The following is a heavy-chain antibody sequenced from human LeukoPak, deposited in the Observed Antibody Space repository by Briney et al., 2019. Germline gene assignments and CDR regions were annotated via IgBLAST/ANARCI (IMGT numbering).Heavy chain of an antibody. CDR1: GFTFSSYS. J-gene: IGHJ4*02. V-gene: IGHV3-21*01. CDR2: ISSSSNYI. Sequence: PGESLRLSCAASGFTFSSYSMNWVRQAPGKGLEWVSSISSSSNYIYYADSVKGRFTTSRDNAKNSLYLQMNSLRAEDTAVYYCARDYSGRAYFDYWGQGTLVTVSS. CDR3: ARDYSGRAYFDY. D-gene: IGHD1-26*01.